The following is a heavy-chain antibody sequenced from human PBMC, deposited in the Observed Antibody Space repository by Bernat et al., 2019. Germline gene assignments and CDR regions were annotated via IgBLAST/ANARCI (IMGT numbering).Heavy chain of an antibody. CDR2: IIPIFGTA. V-gene: IGHV1-69*01. Sequence: QVQLVQSGAEVKKPGSSVKVSCEASGGTFSSYAISWVRQAPGQGLEWMGGIIPIFGTANYAQKFQGRVTITADESTSTAYMELSSLRSEDTAVYYCARRYCSGGSCVLDYWGQGTLVTVSS. CDR1: GGTFSSYA. CDR3: ARRYCSGGSCVLDY. J-gene: IGHJ4*02. D-gene: IGHD2-15*01.